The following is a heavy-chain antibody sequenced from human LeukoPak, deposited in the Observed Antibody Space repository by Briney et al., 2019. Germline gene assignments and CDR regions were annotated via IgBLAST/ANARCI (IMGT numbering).Heavy chain of an antibody. CDR1: GFTFSSYA. D-gene: IGHD3-10*01. V-gene: IGHV3-23*01. CDR2: ISGSGGST. CDR3: AKRGALRFGDLGHDYYYMDV. J-gene: IGHJ6*03. Sequence: GGSLRLSCAASGFTFSSYAMSWVRQAPGKGLEWVSAISGSGGSTYYADSVKGRFTISRDNSENTLYLQMNSLRAEDTAVYYCAKRGALRFGDLGHDYYYMDVWGKGTTVTVSS.